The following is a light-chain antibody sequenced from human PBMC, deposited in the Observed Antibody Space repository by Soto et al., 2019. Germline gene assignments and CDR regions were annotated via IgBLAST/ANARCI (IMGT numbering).Light chain of an antibody. J-gene: IGKJ1*01. V-gene: IGKV3-15*01. CDR3: HQYKNWPPGT. Sequence: EIVMTQAPATMSVSPGVRATLACRASQRVSSNLACYQQKPGQAPRLLIYGASTRATGIPARFSGGGSGTEFTLTISSLQSEDFAVYYCHQYKNWPPGTCGQETKV. CDR2: GAS. CDR1: QRVSSN.